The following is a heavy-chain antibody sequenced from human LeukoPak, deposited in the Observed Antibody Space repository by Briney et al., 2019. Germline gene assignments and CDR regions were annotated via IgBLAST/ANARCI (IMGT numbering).Heavy chain of an antibody. CDR1: GYTFTGYY. J-gene: IGHJ4*02. CDR3: ARTYDILTGYYSILRKSYYFDY. D-gene: IGHD3-9*01. V-gene: IGHV1-18*04. Sequence: ASVKVSCKASGYTFTGYYMHWVRQAPGQGLEWMGWISAYNGNTNYAQKLQGRATMTTDTSTSTAYMELRSLRSDDTAVYYRARTYDILTGYYSILRKSYYFDYWGQGTLVTVSS. CDR2: ISAYNGNT.